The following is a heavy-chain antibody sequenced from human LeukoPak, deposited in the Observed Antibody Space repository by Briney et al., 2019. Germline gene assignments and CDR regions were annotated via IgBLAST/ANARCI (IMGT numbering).Heavy chain of an antibody. CDR3: ARLSVPGRDFDY. V-gene: IGHV3-53*01. D-gene: IGHD5-24*01. CDR1: GFIVSGHY. J-gene: IGHJ4*02. Sequence: GGSLRLSCAVSGFIVSGHYMHWVRQAPGKGPEWVSVIYFGDSAFYADSVKGRFTTSRDNSKNTLYLQMNSLRADDTAVYYCARLSVPGRDFDYWGQGTLVTVSS. CDR2: IYFGDSA.